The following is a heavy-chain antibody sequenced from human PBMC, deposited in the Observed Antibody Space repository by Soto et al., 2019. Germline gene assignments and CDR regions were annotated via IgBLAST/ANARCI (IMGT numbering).Heavy chain of an antibody. Sequence: SVKVSCKASTGTFSSYALSWVRQAPGQGLEWMGGIIPVLATTNYAQKFQGRVSITADESTSTAYMELSSLRSEDTAVYYCACNWGSSLRNWLDPWGQGTLVTVSS. V-gene: IGHV1-69*13. CDR3: ACNWGSSLRNWLDP. CDR2: IIPVLATT. D-gene: IGHD3-16*01. J-gene: IGHJ5*02. CDR1: TGTFSSYA.